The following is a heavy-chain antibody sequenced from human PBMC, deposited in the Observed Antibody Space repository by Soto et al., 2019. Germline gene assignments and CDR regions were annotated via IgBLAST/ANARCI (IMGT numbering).Heavy chain of an antibody. CDR2: ISSSSSYI. D-gene: IGHD2-2*01. J-gene: IGHJ4*02. V-gene: IGHV3-21*01. CDR1: GFTFSSYS. CDR3: ERVVVVPAAGIDY. Sequence: EVQLVESGGGLVKPGGSLRLSCAASGFTFSSYSMNWVRQAPGKGLEWVASISSSSSYIYYADSVKGRFTISRDNAKNSLYLQMNSLRAEDTAVYYCERVVVVPAAGIDYWGQGTVVTVSS.